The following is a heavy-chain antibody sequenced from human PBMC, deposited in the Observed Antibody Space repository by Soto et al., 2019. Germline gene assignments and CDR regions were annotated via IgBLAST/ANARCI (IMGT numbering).Heavy chain of an antibody. V-gene: IGHV3-7*01. CDR2: IKHDGTEE. CDR3: VRDSRGANFDY. CDR1: GFTFDVHW. J-gene: IGHJ4*02. D-gene: IGHD2-15*01. Sequence: RRLSCEASGFTFDVHWMTWVRQAPGKGLEWVASIKHDGTEEYYVDSVKGRFTIFRDNTRNAVYLQLSRLRAEDTAMYFCVRDSRGANFDYWGQGALVTVSS.